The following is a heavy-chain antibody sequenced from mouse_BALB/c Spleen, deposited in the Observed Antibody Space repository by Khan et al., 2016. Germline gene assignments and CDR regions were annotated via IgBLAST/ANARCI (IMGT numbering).Heavy chain of an antibody. CDR3: ARSGGKGDFDY. Sequence: QVQLKQSGAELVKPGTSVKLSCKASGYTFTNYDINWVRQRPEQGLEWIGWIFPGDGSSNYNEKFKGKATLTTDTSSSTAYMQLTRLTSEDSAVSFCARSGGKGDFDYWGQGTTLTVSS. CDR1: GYTFTNYD. D-gene: IGHD1-1*02. CDR2: IFPGDGSS. J-gene: IGHJ2*01. V-gene: IGHV1-85*01.